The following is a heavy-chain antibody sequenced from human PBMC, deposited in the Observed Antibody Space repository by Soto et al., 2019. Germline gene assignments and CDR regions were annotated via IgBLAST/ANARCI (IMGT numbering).Heavy chain of an antibody. J-gene: IGHJ4*02. CDR2: IGSSDNII. CDR1: GFTFSDYY. CDR3: ARDLGYYESSGYFDY. V-gene: IGHV3-11*01. D-gene: IGHD3-22*01. Sequence: QVQLVESGGGLVKPGGSLRHSCAASGFTFSDYYMSWIRQAPGKGLEWVSYIGSSDNIIYYANSVKGRFSISRDNAKNSLYLQMNSLRAEDTAVYYCARDLGYYESSGYFDYWGQGTLVTVSS.